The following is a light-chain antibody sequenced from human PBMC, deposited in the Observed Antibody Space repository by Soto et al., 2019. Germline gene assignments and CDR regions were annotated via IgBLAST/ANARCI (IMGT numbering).Light chain of an antibody. J-gene: IGKJ5*01. V-gene: IGKV3-20*01. CDR1: QSVSSSY. CDR2: VAS. CDR3: QHYDSLPIT. Sequence: EIVLTQSPVTLSLSPGERATLSCRASQSVSSSYLAWYQQKPGQPPRLLIYVASSRATGIPDRFSGSGSGTDFTLTISRLEPEDFAVFYCQHYDSLPITFGQGTRLEIK.